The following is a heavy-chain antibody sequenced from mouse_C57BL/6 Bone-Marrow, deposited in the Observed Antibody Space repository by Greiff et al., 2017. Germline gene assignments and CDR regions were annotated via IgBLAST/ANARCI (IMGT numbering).Heavy chain of an antibody. CDR3: AREIYYYGSGYFDV. D-gene: IGHD1-1*01. Sequence: DVQLVESEGGLVQPGSSMKLSCTASGFTFSDYYMAWVRQVPEKGLEWVANINYDGSSTYYLDSLKSRFIISRDNAKNILYLQMSSLKSEDTATYYCAREIYYYGSGYFDVWGTGTTVTVSS. J-gene: IGHJ1*03. CDR2: INYDGSST. V-gene: IGHV5-16*01. CDR1: GFTFSDYY.